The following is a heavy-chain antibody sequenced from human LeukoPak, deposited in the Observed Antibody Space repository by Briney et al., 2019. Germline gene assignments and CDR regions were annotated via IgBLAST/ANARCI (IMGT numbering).Heavy chain of an antibody. CDR2: IYYSGTT. Sequence: PSETLSLTCTVSGGSISSDYWSWIRQSPGKGLEWIGYIYYSGTTSYNPSLKSRVTISLDTSKNQFTLKLSSVTAADTAVYYCARGANWGSPDYWGQGTLVTVSS. CDR1: GGSISSDY. D-gene: IGHD7-27*01. V-gene: IGHV4-59*01. CDR3: ARGANWGSPDY. J-gene: IGHJ4*02.